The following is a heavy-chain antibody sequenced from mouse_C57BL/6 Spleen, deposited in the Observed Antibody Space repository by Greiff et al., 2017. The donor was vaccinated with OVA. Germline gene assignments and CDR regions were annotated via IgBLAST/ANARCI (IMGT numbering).Heavy chain of an antibody. CDR2: INYDGSST. Sequence: EVQVVESEGGLVQPGSSMKLSCTASGFTFSDYYMAWVRQVPEKGLEWVANINYDGSSTYYLDSLKSRFIISRDNAKNILYLQMSSLKSEDTATYYCARDGGPLYYAMDYWGQGTSVTVSS. J-gene: IGHJ4*01. CDR3: ARDGGPLYYAMDY. CDR1: GFTFSDYY. V-gene: IGHV5-16*01.